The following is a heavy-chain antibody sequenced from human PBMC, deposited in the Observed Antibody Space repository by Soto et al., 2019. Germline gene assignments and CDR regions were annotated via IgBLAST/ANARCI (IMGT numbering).Heavy chain of an antibody. CDR1: GGSISSYY. Sequence: SETLSLTCTVSGGSISSYYWSWIRQPPGKGLEWIGYIYYSGSTYYNPSLKSRVTISVDTSKNQFSLKLSSVTAADTAVYYCARQGDDFWSGYPRDYYYGMDVWGQGTTVTVSS. J-gene: IGHJ6*02. D-gene: IGHD3-3*01. CDR3: ARQGDDFWSGYPRDYYYGMDV. CDR2: IYYSGST. V-gene: IGHV4-59*08.